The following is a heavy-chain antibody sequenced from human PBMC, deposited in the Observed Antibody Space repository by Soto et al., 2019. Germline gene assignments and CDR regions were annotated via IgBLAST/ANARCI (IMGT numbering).Heavy chain of an antibody. CDR1: GYAFTSYG. CDR3: ARVLGWGSTGAFDI. Sequence: ASVKVSWKASGYAFTSYGISGVRQAPGQGLEWMGWISAYNGNTNYAQKLQGRVTMTTDTSTSTAYMELRSLRSDDTAVYYCARVLGWGSTGAFDIWGQGTMVTVSS. J-gene: IGHJ3*02. V-gene: IGHV1-18*01. D-gene: IGHD3-10*01. CDR2: ISAYNGNT.